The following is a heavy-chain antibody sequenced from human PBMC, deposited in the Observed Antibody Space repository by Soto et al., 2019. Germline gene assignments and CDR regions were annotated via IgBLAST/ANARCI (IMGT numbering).Heavy chain of an antibody. CDR3: AKSPRGEMATD. J-gene: IGHJ4*02. CDR2: INTYNGMT. V-gene: IGHV1-18*01. D-gene: IGHD5-12*01. Sequence: QVQLVQSGGEVKKPGASVTVSCKASGYTFINYHITWVRQAPGQGLEWMAWINTYNGMTDYAQRFQGRVTMTRDTSXXTAYXELXNLGSDDTAVYFCAKSPRGEMATDWGQGTLVTVSS. CDR1: GYTFINYH.